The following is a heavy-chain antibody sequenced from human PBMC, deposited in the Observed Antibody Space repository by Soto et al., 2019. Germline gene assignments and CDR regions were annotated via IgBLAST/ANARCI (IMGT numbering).Heavy chain of an antibody. V-gene: IGHV1-46*01. D-gene: IGHD3-10*01. CDR1: GYTFTSYY. Sequence: ASVKVSCKASGYTFTSYYMHWVRQAPGQGLEWMGIINPSGGSTSYAQKFQGRVTMTRDTSTSTAYMELSSLRSDDTAVYYCARVIFRMVRGVSYYGMDVWGQGTTVTVSS. J-gene: IGHJ6*02. CDR3: ARVIFRMVRGVSYYGMDV. CDR2: INPSGGST.